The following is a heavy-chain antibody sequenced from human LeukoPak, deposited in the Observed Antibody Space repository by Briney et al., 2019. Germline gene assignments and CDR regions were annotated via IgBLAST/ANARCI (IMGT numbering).Heavy chain of an antibody. V-gene: IGHV3-23*01. Sequence: GGSLRLSCAASAFRSSSFAMTWVRQAPGKGLEWVSGIHGNGETTYYADSVKGRFTISRDNSRELLYLQMNSLRVEDTAVYYCAKDPNGDYVGAFDSWGQGTMVTVSS. D-gene: IGHD4-17*01. J-gene: IGHJ3*02. CDR2: IHGNGETT. CDR1: AFRSSSFA. CDR3: AKDPNGDYVGAFDS.